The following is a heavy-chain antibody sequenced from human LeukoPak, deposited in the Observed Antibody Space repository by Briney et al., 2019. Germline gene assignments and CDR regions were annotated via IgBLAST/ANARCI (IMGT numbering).Heavy chain of an antibody. CDR3: ARHQYYDSSGYYYNYHYY. J-gene: IGHJ4*02. CDR2: ISAYNGNT. Sequence: ASVKVSCKASGYTFTSYHMHWVRQAPGQGLEWMGWISAYNGNTNYAQKLQGRVTMTTDTSTSTAYMELRSLRSDDTAVYYCARHQYYDSSGYYYNYHYYWGQGTLVTVSS. V-gene: IGHV1-18*04. CDR1: GYTFTSYH. D-gene: IGHD3-22*01.